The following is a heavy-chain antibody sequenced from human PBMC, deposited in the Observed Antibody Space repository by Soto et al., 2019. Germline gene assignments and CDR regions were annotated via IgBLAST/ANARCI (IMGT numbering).Heavy chain of an antibody. J-gene: IGHJ4*02. D-gene: IGHD3-9*01. CDR2: IKSKTDGGTT. CDR3: TTVYLDEGFRNAGFDY. V-gene: IGHV3-15*01. CDR1: GVTFINTW. Sequence: PGCFLKLYSAAFGVTFINTWMSWVRQAQGKGLEWVDRIKSKTDGGTTDYAAPVKGRFTISRDDSKNTLYLQMNSLKTEDTAVYYCTTVYLDEGFRNAGFDYWGPGTPVTVSS.